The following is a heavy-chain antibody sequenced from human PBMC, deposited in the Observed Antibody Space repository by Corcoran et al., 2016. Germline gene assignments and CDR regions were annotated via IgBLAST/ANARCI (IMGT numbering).Heavy chain of an antibody. J-gene: IGHJ4*02. V-gene: IGHV3-21*01. CDR2: ISSSSSYI. CDR1: GFTFSSYS. CDR3: ARDLSERFYLFWDY. Sequence: EVQLVESGGGLVKPGGSLRLSCAASGFTFSSYSMNWVRQAPGKGLEWVSSISSSSSYIYYADSVKGRFTISRDNAKNSLYLQMNSLRAEDTAVYYCARDLSERFYLFWDYWGQGTLVTVSS. D-gene: IGHD1-26*01.